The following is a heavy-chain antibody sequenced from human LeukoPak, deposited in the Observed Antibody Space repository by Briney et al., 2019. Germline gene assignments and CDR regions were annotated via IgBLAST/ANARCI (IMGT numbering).Heavy chain of an antibody. J-gene: IGHJ4*02. V-gene: IGHV1-2*02. D-gene: IGHD6-13*01. CDR3: ARGGHSSSLYDY. CDR2: INLFNPNSDDI. Sequence: ASVNVSCKASGYTFTGYYMHWVRQAPGHGLEGMGWINLFNPNSDDIKYAQKFRGRVTINRDPCISTAYIEPGSLRSDDTSLYFCARGGHSSSLYDYWAKGTRVTVPS. CDR1: GYTFTGYY.